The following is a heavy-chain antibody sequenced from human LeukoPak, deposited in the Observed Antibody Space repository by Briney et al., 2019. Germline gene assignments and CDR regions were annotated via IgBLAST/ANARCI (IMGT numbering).Heavy chain of an antibody. V-gene: IGHV3-48*03. D-gene: IGHD3-10*01. J-gene: IGHJ4*02. CDR3: AKGDPYGSGSYPVDY. CDR2: ISNSGSTI. Sequence: PGGSLRLSCAASGFTFSSYEMNWVRQAPGKGMEWVSYISNSGSTIYYADSVKGRFTISRDNAKNSLYLQMNSLRAEDTAVYYCAKGDPYGSGSYPVDYWGQGTLVTVSS. CDR1: GFTFSSYE.